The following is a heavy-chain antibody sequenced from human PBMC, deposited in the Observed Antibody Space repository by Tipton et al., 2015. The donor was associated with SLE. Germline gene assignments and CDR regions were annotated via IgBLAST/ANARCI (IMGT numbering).Heavy chain of an antibody. V-gene: IGHV1-2*02. CDR1: GYTFTVYF. CDR3: VRENNFYDF. CDR2: VYPTNGDT. J-gene: IGHJ4*02. Sequence: QLVQSGAEVKKPGASVKVSCEASGYTFTVYFIHWVRQAPGQGLEWMGWVYPTNGDTHYSQKFQGRVTMARDTSINTVYMELTRLTSDDTATYFCVRENNFYDFWGQGTLVTVSS.